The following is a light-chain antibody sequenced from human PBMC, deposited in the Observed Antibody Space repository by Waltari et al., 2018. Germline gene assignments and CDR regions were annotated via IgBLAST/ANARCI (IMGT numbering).Light chain of an antibody. CDR2: EDS. J-gene: IGLJ1*01. Sequence: SYELTQPPSVSVLPGQTARITCSGDALPKKYAYWFQQKSSGRAPVMVIYEDSKRPSGLPKRFSVSSSGTMSTLIISGSQVEDEADYYCYSSDSSGNRVFGCGTTVAVL. CDR3: YSSDSSGNRV. V-gene: IGLV3-10*01. CDR1: ALPKKY.